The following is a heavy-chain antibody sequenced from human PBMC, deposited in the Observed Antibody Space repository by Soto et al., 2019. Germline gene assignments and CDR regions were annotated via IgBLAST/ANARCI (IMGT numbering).Heavy chain of an antibody. CDR1: GYTFTGYY. CDR2: INPNSGGT. D-gene: IGHD3-9*01. Sequence: ASVKVSCKASGYTFTGYYMHWVRQTPGQGLEWMGWINPNSGGTNYAQKFQGWVTMTRDTSISTAYMELSRLRSDDTAVYYCARAYGKYLAWFLGGPRTSYFDYWGQGTLVTVSP. CDR3: ARAYGKYLAWFLGGPRTSYFDY. V-gene: IGHV1-2*04. J-gene: IGHJ4*02.